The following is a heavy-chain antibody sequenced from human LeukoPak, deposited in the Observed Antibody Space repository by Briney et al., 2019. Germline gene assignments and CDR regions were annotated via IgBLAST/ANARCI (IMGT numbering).Heavy chain of an antibody. Sequence: PSETPSLTCTVSGGSINSYYWSWIRQPPGKGLEWIGHMYYSGGTNYNPSLKSRVTISVDTSKNQFSLKLSSVTAADTAVYYCTRRCKDAYTLYCFDYWGQGTLVTVSS. J-gene: IGHJ4*02. CDR1: GGSINSYY. V-gene: IGHV4-59*01. CDR2: MYYSGGT. CDR3: TRRCKDAYTLYCFDY. D-gene: IGHD5-24*01.